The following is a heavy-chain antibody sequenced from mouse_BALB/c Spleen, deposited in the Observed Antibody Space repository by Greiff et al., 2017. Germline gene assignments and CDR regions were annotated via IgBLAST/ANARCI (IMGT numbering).Heavy chain of an antibody. Sequence: QVQLQQSGPELVKPGASVKISCKASGYAFSSSWMNWVKQRPGQGLEWIGRIYPGDGDTNYNGKFKGKATLTADKSSSTAYMQLSSLTSVDSAVYFCARWGRYDFDYWGQGTTLTVSS. CDR1: GYAFSSSW. CDR3: ARWGRYDFDY. CDR2: IYPGDGDT. J-gene: IGHJ2*01. D-gene: IGHD2-14*01. V-gene: IGHV1-82*01.